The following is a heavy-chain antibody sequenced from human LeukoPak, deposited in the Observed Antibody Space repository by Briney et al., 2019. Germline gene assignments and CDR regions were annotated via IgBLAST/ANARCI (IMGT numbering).Heavy chain of an antibody. Sequence: GESLKISCKGSGYSFSNAWIGWVRQMPGKGLEWMGIIYPGDSDTRYSPSFQGQVTISADKSISTAYLQWSSLGASDTAVYYCARRGCNGGSCYAYWGQGTLVTVSS. D-gene: IGHD2-15*01. J-gene: IGHJ4*02. CDR1: GYSFSNAW. CDR2: IYPGDSDT. V-gene: IGHV5-51*01. CDR3: ARRGCNGGSCYAY.